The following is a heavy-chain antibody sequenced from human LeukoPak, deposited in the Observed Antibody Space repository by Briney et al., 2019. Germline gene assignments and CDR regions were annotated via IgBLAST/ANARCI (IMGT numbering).Heavy chain of an antibody. CDR2: ISGSGGST. CDR1: GFTFSSYG. CDR3: AKGYYYDSSGYYPPFDY. J-gene: IGHJ4*02. D-gene: IGHD3-22*01. Sequence: PGGSLRLSCAASGFTFSSYGMSWVRQAPGKGLEWVSAISGSGGSTYYADSMKGRFTISRDNSKNTLYQQMNSLRAEDTAVYYCAKGYYYDSSGYYPPFDYWGQGTLVTVSS. V-gene: IGHV3-23*01.